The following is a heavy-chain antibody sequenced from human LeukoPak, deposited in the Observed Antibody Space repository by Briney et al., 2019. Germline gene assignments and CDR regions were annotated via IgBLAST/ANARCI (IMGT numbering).Heavy chain of an antibody. J-gene: IGHJ4*02. V-gene: IGHV1-2*02. D-gene: IGHD3-10*01. CDR2: INPNSGGT. Sequence: GASVKVSCKASGYTLTGYYMHWVRQAPGQGLEWMGWINPNSGGTNYAQKFQGRVTMTRDTSISTAYMALSRLRSDDTAVYYCARGWYRPAESEGVLLWSEGLEYWGQGTLVTVSS. CDR1: GYTLTGYY. CDR3: ARGWYRPAESEGVLLWSEGLEY.